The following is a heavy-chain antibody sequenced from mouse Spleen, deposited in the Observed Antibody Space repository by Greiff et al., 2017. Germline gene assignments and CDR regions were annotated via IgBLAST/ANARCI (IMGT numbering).Heavy chain of an antibody. CDR3: AREGAYYRYDGYFDV. D-gene: IGHD2-14*01. V-gene: IGHV1-82*01. CDR1: GYAFSSSW. Sequence: VQLQQSGPELVKPGASVKISCKASGYAFSSSWMNWVKQRPGKGLEWIGRIYPGDGDTNYNGKFKGKATLTADKSSSTAYMQLSSLTSEDSAVYFCAREGAYYRYDGYFDVWGAGTTVTVSS. J-gene: IGHJ1*01. CDR2: IYPGDGDT.